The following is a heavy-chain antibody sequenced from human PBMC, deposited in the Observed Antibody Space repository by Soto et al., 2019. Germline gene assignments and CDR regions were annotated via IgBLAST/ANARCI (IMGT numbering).Heavy chain of an antibody. CDR2: INHSGST. Sequence: PSETLSLTCAVYGGSFSGYYWSWIRQPPGKGLEWIGEINHSGSTNYNPSLKSRVTISVDTSKNPFSLKLSSVTAADTAVYYCARGLELGGRWFDPWGQGTLVTVSS. J-gene: IGHJ5*02. D-gene: IGHD3-10*01. CDR3: ARGLELGGRWFDP. V-gene: IGHV4-34*01. CDR1: GGSFSGYY.